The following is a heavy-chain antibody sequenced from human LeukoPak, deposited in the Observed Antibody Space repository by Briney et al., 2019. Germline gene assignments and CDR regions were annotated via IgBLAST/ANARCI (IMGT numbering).Heavy chain of an antibody. CDR1: GATFSDYA. V-gene: IGHV1-69*10. CDR2: FIPILGTA. CDR3: ARDDAHYDFFGYDRRGWFDP. Sequence: SVKVSCKASGATFSDYALNWVRQAPGQGLEWMGVFIPILGTANSTQKFHDRLTITADISTNTAYMELSSLRSEDTAVYYCARDDAHYDFFGYDRRGWFDPWGQGTLVIVSP. J-gene: IGHJ5*02. D-gene: IGHD3-3*01.